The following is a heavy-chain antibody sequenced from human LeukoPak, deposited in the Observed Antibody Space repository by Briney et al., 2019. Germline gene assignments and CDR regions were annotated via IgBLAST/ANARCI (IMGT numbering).Heavy chain of an antibody. CDR1: GFTFSSYS. D-gene: IGHD2-15*01. CDR3: AWIDCSGGTCYFAS. V-gene: IGHV3-15*01. Sequence: GGSLRLSCAASGFTFSSYSMNWVRQAPGKGLEWVGRIKANPADGTTAYGAPVKGRFTISRDDSQSMLYLQMDSLRTEDTAVYFCAWIDCSGGTCYFASWGRGTLVTVSS. J-gene: IGHJ4*02. CDR2: IKANPADGTT.